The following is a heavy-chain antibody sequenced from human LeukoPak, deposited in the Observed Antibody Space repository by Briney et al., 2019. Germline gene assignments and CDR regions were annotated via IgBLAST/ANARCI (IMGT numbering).Heavy chain of an antibody. D-gene: IGHD3-10*01. CDR2: IYYSGST. V-gene: IGHV4-59*12. CDR3: AGGYYYGSGSYGWFDP. J-gene: IGHJ5*02. CDR1: GGSISNKY. Sequence: SETLSLTCSVSGGSISNKYWSWIRQPPGKGREWSGYIYYSGSTNYNPTLNSRVTILVDTSKNQFSLKRSSVTAADTAVYYCAGGYYYGSGSYGWFDPWGQGTLVTVSS.